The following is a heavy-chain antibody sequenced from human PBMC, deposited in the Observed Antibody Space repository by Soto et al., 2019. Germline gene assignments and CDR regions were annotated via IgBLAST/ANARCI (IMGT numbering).Heavy chain of an antibody. V-gene: IGHV1-69*12. Sequence: QVQLVQSGAEVKKPGSSVKVSCKASGGTFSSYAISWVRQAPGQGLEWVGGVIPIFGTANYAQQFQGSVTITADESTSPAYMERGTLRSEDTAVYYCANSRVRYELLCFDYWGQGTLVTVSS. CDR3: ANSRVRYELLCFDY. D-gene: IGHD2-2*01. CDR2: VIPIFGTA. CDR1: GGTFSSYA. J-gene: IGHJ4*02.